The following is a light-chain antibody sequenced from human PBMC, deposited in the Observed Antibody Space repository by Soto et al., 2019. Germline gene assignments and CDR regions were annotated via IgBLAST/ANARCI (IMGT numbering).Light chain of an antibody. Sequence: DIQMTQSPSTLSASVGDRVTITCRASQSISSWLAWYQQKPGKAPKLLIYKASSLESGVPSRFSGSGSGTEFTLTISSLQPDDFATYYCQQYNRYKTFGQGTKLEIK. CDR1: QSISSW. J-gene: IGKJ2*01. CDR2: KAS. CDR3: QQYNRYKT. V-gene: IGKV1-5*03.